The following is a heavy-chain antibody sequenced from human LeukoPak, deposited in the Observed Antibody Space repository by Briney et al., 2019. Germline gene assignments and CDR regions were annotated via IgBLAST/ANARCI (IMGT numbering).Heavy chain of an antibody. CDR3: AKRGLYGTVPFYGMDV. D-gene: IGHD2-8*02. V-gene: IGHV3-NL1*01. Sequence: GGSLRLSCAASGFTFSSYGMHWVRQAPGKGLEYVSGIGRTTYYAESVKGRFTISRDNSKNTLFLQMNSLRAEDTAVYYCAKRGLYGTVPFYGMDVWGQGTTVTVSS. J-gene: IGHJ6*02. CDR2: IGRTT. CDR1: GFTFSSYG.